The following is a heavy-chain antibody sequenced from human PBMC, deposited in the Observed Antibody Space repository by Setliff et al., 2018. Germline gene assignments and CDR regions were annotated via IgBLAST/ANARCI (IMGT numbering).Heavy chain of an antibody. J-gene: IGHJ6*03. CDR2: ISFSSSTI. CDR1: GFTFSTYN. D-gene: IGHD1-26*01. V-gene: IGHV3-48*01. Sequence: GGSLRLSCAASGFTFSTYNMNWVRQAPGKGLEWVSYISFSSSTIYYADSVKGRFTISRDNAKNSLYLQMDSLRAEDTAVYYCARSGRIGNYNWDVWGKGTTVTVSS. CDR3: ARSGRIGNYNWDV.